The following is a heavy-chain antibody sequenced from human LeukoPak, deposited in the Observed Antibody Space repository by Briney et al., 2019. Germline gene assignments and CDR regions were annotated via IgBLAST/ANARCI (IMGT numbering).Heavy chain of an antibody. CDR3: ARDRGFSYGIAF. CDR2: IRQDGSET. D-gene: IGHD5-18*01. J-gene: IGHJ4*02. V-gene: IGHV3-7*04. CDR1: GFTFRDYW. Sequence: PGESLRLSCAASGFTFRDYWSSWVRQAPGKGLEGVANIRQDGSETYYVGSWTGRFTISRDNAKKSLFLKVSSLRGEDTAVYYCARDRGFSYGIAFWGQGTLVTVSS.